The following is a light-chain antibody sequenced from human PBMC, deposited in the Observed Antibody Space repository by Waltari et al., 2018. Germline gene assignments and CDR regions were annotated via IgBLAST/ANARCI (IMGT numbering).Light chain of an antibody. CDR1: SSNIGDNY. J-gene: IGLJ3*02. V-gene: IGLV1-47*01. Sequence: QPVLTQPPSASGTPGQRVTISCSGSSSNIGDNYVYWYQHLPGTAPQLLIFSNTQRPSGVRDRFSGSKSGTSASLAISGLRSEDEGDYYCAAWDDTLSHWVFGGGTKLIVL. CDR2: SNT. CDR3: AAWDDTLSHWV.